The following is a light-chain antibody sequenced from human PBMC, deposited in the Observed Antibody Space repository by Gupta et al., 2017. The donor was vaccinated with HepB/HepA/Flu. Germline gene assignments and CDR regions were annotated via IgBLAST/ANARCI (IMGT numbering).Light chain of an antibody. CDR3: QSYDTSLSAWV. V-gene: IGLV1-40*01. J-gene: IGLJ3*02. Sequence: QSVLTQPPSVSGAPGQRVTISCTGGRSNIGAGFGVNWYQQLPGTAPELLIYGNNNRPSGVPDRFSGSRSGMSASLAITGLQAEDEADYYCQSYDTSLSAWVFGGGTKLTVL. CDR2: GNN. CDR1: RSNIGAGFG.